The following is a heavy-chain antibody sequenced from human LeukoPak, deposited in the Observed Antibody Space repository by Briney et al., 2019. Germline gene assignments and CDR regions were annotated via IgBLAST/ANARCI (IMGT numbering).Heavy chain of an antibody. CDR2: VYSRGST. CDR1: GGSISSATYY. J-gene: IGHJ6*03. Sequence: SETLSLTCTVSGGSISSATYYWSWIRQPAGKGLEWIGRVYSRGSTNYNPSLKSRVTISVDTSKSQFSLKLSSVTAADTAVYYCARSRKQRLRFLVAPAGYYYYMDVWGKGTTVTVSS. CDR3: ARSRKQRLRFLVAPAGYYYYMDV. D-gene: IGHD6-25*01. V-gene: IGHV4-61*02.